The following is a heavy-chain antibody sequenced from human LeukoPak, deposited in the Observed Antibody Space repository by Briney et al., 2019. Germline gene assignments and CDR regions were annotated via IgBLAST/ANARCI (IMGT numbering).Heavy chain of an antibody. V-gene: IGHV4-39*01. J-gene: IGHJ4*02. CDR1: GGSISSYY. CDR3: ARHRLTAPIRALDY. D-gene: IGHD2-21*02. Sequence: SETLSLTCTVSGGSISSYYWGWIRQPPGKGLEWIGSIYYSGSTYYNPSLKSRVTISVDTSKNQFSLKLSSVTAADTAVYYCARHRLTAPIRALDYWGQGTLVTVSS. CDR2: IYYSGST.